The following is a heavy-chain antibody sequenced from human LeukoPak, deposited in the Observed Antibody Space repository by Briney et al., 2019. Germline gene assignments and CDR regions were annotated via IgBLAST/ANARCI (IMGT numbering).Heavy chain of an antibody. CDR1: GGSLSRYY. D-gene: IGHD1-14*01. CDR2: IYYSGST. V-gene: IGHV4-59*08. Sequence: SETLSLTCTVSGGSLSRYYWSWVRQPPGKGLEWIGYIYYSGSTNYNPSLKSRVTISVDTSKRQFSLKLSSVTAADTAVYYCARHREPYNWFDPWGQGTLVTVSS. J-gene: IGHJ5*02. CDR3: ARHREPYNWFDP.